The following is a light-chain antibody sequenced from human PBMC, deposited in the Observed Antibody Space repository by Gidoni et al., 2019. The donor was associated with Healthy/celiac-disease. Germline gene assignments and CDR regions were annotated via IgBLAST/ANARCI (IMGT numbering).Light chain of an antibody. J-gene: IGKJ2*03. CDR1: QSVSSY. CDR3: QQRSNWYS. Sequence: ESVLTQYPATLSLSPGERATLSCRASQSVSSYLAWYQQKPGQAPRLLSYDASNRATGIPARFSGSGSGTDFTLTISSLEPEDFAVYYCQQRSNWYSFGQGTKLEIK. CDR2: DAS. V-gene: IGKV3-11*01.